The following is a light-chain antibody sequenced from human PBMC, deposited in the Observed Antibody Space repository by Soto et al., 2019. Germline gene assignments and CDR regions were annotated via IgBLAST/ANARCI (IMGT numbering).Light chain of an antibody. J-gene: IGLJ1*01. Sequence: QSALTQPASVSGSPGQSITFSCTGTSSDVGIYNLVSWYQQLPGKAPKLMIYEDNKRPSGVSDRFSGSKSGNTASLTISGLQAEDEADYYCCCYAAINTVCVFGTGTKVTVL. CDR1: SSDVGIYNL. CDR3: CCYAAINTVCV. V-gene: IGLV2-23*01. CDR2: EDN.